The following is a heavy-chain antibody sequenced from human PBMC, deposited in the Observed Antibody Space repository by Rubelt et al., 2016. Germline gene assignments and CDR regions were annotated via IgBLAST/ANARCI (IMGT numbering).Heavy chain of an antibody. Sequence: QVQLVQSGAEVKKPGSSVKVSCKASGGTFSSYAISWVRQAPGQGLEWMGWISAYDGNTNYAQKFQGRVTMTTDTPTSTAQMELRSLRSDYTAVYYCARFYGSIDYWGQGTLVTVSS. V-gene: IGHV1-18*01. CDR2: ISAYDGNT. CDR3: ARFYGSIDY. D-gene: IGHD4-17*01. J-gene: IGHJ4*02. CDR1: GGTFSSYA.